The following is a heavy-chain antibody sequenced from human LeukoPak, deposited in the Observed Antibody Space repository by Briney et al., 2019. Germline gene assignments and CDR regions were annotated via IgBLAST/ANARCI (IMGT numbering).Heavy chain of an antibody. V-gene: IGHV4-4*07. CDR1: GGSITNYY. D-gene: IGHD2-2*01. Sequence: SETLSLTCTVSGGSITNYYWSWIRQPAGKGLEWIGRIYTSGSTSYNPSLKSRVTMSVDTSKNQFSLKLSSVTAADTAVYYCARGCSSTSCWLRMDVWGQGTTVTVSS. CDR2: IYTSGST. CDR3: ARGCSSTSCWLRMDV. J-gene: IGHJ6*02.